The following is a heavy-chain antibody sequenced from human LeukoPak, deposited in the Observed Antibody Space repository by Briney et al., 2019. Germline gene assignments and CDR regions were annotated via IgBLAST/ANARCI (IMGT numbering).Heavy chain of an antibody. D-gene: IGHD3-10*01. Sequence: SETLSLTCTVSGGSISSYYWSWIRQPAGKGLERIGRIYISGSTNYNPSLKSRVTISVDTSKNQFSLKLTSVTAADTAVYYCARDHMLRGVDYWGQGTLVTVSS. V-gene: IGHV4-4*07. CDR1: GGSISSYY. J-gene: IGHJ4*02. CDR3: ARDHMLRGVDY. CDR2: IYISGST.